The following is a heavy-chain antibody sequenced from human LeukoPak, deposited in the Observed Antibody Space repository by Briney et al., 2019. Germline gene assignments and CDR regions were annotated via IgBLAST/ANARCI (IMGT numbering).Heavy chain of an antibody. CDR2: ISTSSSAI. Sequence: GGFLRLSCAASGFTFSSYYMNWVRQAPGKGLEWVSSISTSSSAIYYADSVKGRFTISRDNAKNSLYLQMNSLRAEDTAVYYCVRDPRGSYLHFDYWGQGTLVTVSS. V-gene: IGHV3-48*01. CDR1: GFTFSSYY. CDR3: VRDPRGSYLHFDY. J-gene: IGHJ4*02. D-gene: IGHD1-26*01.